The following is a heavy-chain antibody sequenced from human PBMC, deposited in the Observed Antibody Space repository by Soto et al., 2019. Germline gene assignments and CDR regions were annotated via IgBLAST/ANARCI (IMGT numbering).Heavy chain of an antibody. CDR1: GFTFDDFA. CDR3: AKDISLGELSAPDH. J-gene: IGHJ4*02. D-gene: IGHD3-16*02. V-gene: IGHV3-9*01. CDR2: MSWNRGSI. Sequence: GGSLRLSCVASGFTFDDFAMHWVRQAPGKGLEWVSGMSWNRGSIVYADSVKGRFTISRDNAKNSLYLQMNSLRPEDTALYYCAKDISLGELSAPDHWGQGTLVTVSS.